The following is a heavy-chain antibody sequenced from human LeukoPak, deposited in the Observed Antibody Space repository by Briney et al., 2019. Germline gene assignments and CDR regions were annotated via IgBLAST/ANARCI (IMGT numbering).Heavy chain of an antibody. CDR1: GGSTSSNY. J-gene: IGHJ4*02. Sequence: PSETLSLTCTVSGGSTSSNYWSWIRQPVGKGLEWIGRFYSSGSTKYNPSLTSRFTMSADTSKNQFSLKVTSVTAADTAVYYCARAPGGYSGYGHFDYWGQGTLVTVSS. V-gene: IGHV4-4*07. CDR2: FYSSGST. CDR3: ARAPGGYSGYGHFDY. D-gene: IGHD5-12*01.